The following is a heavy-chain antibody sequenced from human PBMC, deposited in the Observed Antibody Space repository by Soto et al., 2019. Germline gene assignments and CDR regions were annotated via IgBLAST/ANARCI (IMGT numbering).Heavy chain of an antibody. Sequence: QVQLVQSGAELKKPGASVKVSCKASGYTLTSYGINWVRQAPGQGLEWMGWISPYNGDTYYAQHLQDRVTMTTDTSTNTAYMELRSLTSDDTAVYYCARDGQMTTGTAARGLAIFWGQGTLVTVSS. CDR3: ARDGQMTTGTAARGLAIF. D-gene: IGHD4-17*01. J-gene: IGHJ4*02. CDR1: GYTLTSYG. CDR2: ISPYNGDT. V-gene: IGHV1-18*01.